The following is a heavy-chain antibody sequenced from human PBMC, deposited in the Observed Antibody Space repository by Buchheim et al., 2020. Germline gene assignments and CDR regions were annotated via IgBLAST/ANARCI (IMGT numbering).Heavy chain of an antibody. V-gene: IGHV4-34*01. CDR2: INHSGST. CDR1: GGSFSGYY. D-gene: IGHD4-17*01. J-gene: IGHJ5*02. Sequence: QVQLQQWGAGLLKPSETLSLTCAVYGGSFSGYYWSWIRQPPGKGLEWIGEINHSGSTNYNPSLKSRVTISVDTSKNQFSLKLSSVTAADTAVYYCASFRLRRLGKNWFDPWGQGTL. CDR3: ASFRLRRLGKNWFDP.